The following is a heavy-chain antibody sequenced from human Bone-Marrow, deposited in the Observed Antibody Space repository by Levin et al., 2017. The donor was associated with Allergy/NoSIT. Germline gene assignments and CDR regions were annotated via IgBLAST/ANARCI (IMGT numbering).Heavy chain of an antibody. CDR2: IYYSGST. J-gene: IGHJ4*02. CDR3: ARVLRRNSYGYFDF. D-gene: IGHD5-18*01. Sequence: PSETLSLTCTVSGGSISPYYWSWIRQSPGRGLEWIGYIYYSGSTNYKPSLESRVTISLDTSENHFSLKVNSVTTADTAVYYCARVLRRNSYGYFDFWGQGILVTVSS. V-gene: IGHV4-59*01. CDR1: GGSISPYY.